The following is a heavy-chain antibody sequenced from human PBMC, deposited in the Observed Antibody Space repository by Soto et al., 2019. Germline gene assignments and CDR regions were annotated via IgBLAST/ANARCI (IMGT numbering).Heavy chain of an antibody. Sequence: SETLSLTCTVSGGYVSSTDYYWIWIRQPPWKGPDWWGYVYYSGTPYDNTSLASRVSISVDTSKNQFSLKLSSVTAADTAVYYCARTLGGGSYWLWDYGGQGTLVTVSS. V-gene: IGHV4-30-4*02. J-gene: IGHJ4*02. D-gene: IGHD1-26*01. CDR3: ARTLGGGSYWLWDY. CDR1: GGYVSSTDYY. CDR2: VYYSGTP.